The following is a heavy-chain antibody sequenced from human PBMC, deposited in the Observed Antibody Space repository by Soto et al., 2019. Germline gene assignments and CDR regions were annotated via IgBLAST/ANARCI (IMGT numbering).Heavy chain of an antibody. CDR2: IYYSGTT. J-gene: IGHJ4*02. CDR1: GGSISTSSYY. D-gene: IGHD3-9*01. V-gene: IGHV4-39*01. Sequence: SETLSLTCTVSGGSISTSSYYWAWIRQPPGKGLEWLGSIYYSGTTYYNPSLKSRVTISLDKSKSQFSLKLNSVTAADSAVYFCARLEGLATISYYFDFWGPGALVTVSS. CDR3: ARLEGLATISYYFDF.